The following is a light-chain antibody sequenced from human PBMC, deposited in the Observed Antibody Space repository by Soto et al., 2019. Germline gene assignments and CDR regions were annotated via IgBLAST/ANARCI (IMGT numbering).Light chain of an antibody. CDR1: NIGSTS. J-gene: IGLJ1*01. CDR3: QVWNITTDHDV. V-gene: IGLV3-21*02. Sequence: SYELTQPPSVSVAPGQTARITCGGNNIGSTSVHWYQQRPGQAPVLVVYDDNDRPSGIPERFSGSNSENTATLTITRVEAGDEADYYCQVWNITTDHDVFGTGTKVTVL. CDR2: DDN.